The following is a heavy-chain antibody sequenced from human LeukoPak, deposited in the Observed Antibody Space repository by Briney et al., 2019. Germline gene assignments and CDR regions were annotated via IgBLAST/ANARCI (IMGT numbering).Heavy chain of an antibody. J-gene: IGHJ4*02. V-gene: IGHV3-21*01. D-gene: IGHD2-2*01. CDR1: GFTFTSYT. Sequence: GGSLRLSCAASGFTFTSYTMNWVRQAPGKGLEWVSSISSRSTYIYYADSVKGRFTIFRDNTKNTLYLQMSSLRAEDTAVYYCANDIVIVPAAPPFSYWGQGSLVTVSS. CDR3: ANDIVIVPAAPPFSY. CDR2: ISSRSTYI.